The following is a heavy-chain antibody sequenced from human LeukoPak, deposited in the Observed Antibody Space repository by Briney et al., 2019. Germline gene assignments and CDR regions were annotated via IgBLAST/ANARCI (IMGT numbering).Heavy chain of an antibody. J-gene: IGHJ6*02. CDR1: GFTFRSYG. V-gene: IGHV3-30*18. CDR2: TSYDGSNK. CDR3: AKDLRDYYGMDV. Sequence: PGGSLRLSCAASGFTFRSYGMHWVRQAPGKGLEWVAVTSYDGSNKYYADSVKGRFTISRDNSKNTLYLQMNSLRAEDTAVYYCAKDLRDYYGMDVWGQGTLVTVSS.